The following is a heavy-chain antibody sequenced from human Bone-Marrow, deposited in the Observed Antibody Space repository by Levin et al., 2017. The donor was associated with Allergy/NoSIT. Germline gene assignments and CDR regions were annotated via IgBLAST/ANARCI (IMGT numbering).Heavy chain of an antibody. CDR1: GFTFRNYE. CDR3: VRQLVTYDAFDI. V-gene: IGHV3-48*03. D-gene: IGHD2-21*02. Sequence: LSLTCAASGFTFRNYEMNWVRPAPGKGLEWVSYISSGDSAIYYADSVKGRFAISRDNAKNSLFLQMNSLRAEDTAVYYCVRQLVTYDAFDIWGQGTMVTVSS. J-gene: IGHJ3*02. CDR2: ISSGDSAI.